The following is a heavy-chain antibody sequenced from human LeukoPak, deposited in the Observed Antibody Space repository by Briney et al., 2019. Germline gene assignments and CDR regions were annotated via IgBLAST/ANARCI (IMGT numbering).Heavy chain of an antibody. D-gene: IGHD4-17*01. CDR1: GFTFSSYG. Sequence: GGSLRLSCAASGFTFSSYGMHWVRQAPGKGLEWVAFIRYDGSSEYYADSVKGRFTISRDNSKNTLSLQMNSLRPEDTAIYYCAKDLTTVTSQGDYWGQGTVVTVSS. CDR2: IRYDGSSE. CDR3: AKDLTTVTSQGDY. J-gene: IGHJ4*02. V-gene: IGHV3-30*02.